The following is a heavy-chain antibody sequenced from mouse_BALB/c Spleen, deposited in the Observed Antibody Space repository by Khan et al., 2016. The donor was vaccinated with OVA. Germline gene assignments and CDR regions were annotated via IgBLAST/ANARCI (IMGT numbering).Heavy chain of an antibody. Sequence: VQLKQSGAELVRPGALVKLSCKASGFTIKDYYIHWVKQRPEQGLEWIGWIDPENGNTIYDTKFQGKANITADTSSNTAYLHFSSLTSEDTAVYYCARAGYSPWFAYWGQGTLVTVSA. CDR1: GFTIKDYY. V-gene: IGHV14-1*02. CDR3: ARAGYSPWFAY. D-gene: IGHD2-3*01. CDR2: IDPENGNT. J-gene: IGHJ3*01.